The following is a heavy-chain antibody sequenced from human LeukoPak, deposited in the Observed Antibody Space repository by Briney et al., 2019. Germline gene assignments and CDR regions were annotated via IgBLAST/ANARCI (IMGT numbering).Heavy chain of an antibody. CDR3: AKDASNGYDWFPDY. CDR2: ISGSGGST. J-gene: IGHJ4*02. V-gene: IGHV3-23*01. CDR1: GFTFSSYA. Sequence: GGSLRHSCAASGFTFSSYAMSWVRQAPGKGLEWVSAISGSGGSTYYADSVKGRFTISRDNSKNTLYLQMNSLRAEDTAVYYCAKDASNGYDWFPDYWGQGTLVTVSS. D-gene: IGHD5-12*01.